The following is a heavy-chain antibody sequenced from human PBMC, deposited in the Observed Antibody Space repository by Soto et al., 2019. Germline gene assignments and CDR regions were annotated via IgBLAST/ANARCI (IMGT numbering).Heavy chain of an antibody. CDR2: ISGSGGST. D-gene: IGHD3-10*01. J-gene: IGHJ4*02. CDR3: VSMPENYYYGWGSYYNSNY. CDR1: GFTFSSYA. Sequence: GGSLRLSCAASGFTFSSYAMSWVRQAPGKGLEWVSAISGSGGSTYYADSVKGRFTISRDNSKNTLYLQMNSLRAEDTAVYYCVSMPENYYYGWGSYYNSNYWGKGTLVTVSS. V-gene: IGHV3-23*01.